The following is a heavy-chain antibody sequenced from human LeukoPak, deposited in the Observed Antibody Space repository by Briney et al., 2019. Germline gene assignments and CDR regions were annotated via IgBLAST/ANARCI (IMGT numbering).Heavy chain of an antibody. V-gene: IGHV3-30*18. D-gene: IGHD6-13*01. CDR1: GVTLSSYG. Sequence: GGSLRLSCTASGVTLSSYGMHWVRQAPGKGLEWVAVTSYDGSNEYYADSMKGRFTVSRDTSKNTIYLQMNGLRTEDTAVYYCAKDSSRWAFDSRGQRTLVTVSS. J-gene: IGHJ4*02. CDR3: AKDSSRWAFDS. CDR2: TSYDGSNE.